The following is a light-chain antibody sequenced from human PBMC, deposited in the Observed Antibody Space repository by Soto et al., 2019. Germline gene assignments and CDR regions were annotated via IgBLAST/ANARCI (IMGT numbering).Light chain of an antibody. CDR2: EVS. Sequence: QSALTQPPSASGSPGQSVTISCTGTTNDVGGYTYVSWYQQHPGKAPKLMIYEVSKRPSGVPDRFSGSRSGNTASLIVSGLQPEDEADYYCSSYVGQDNALVFGPGTKVTVL. J-gene: IGLJ1*01. V-gene: IGLV2-8*01. CDR1: TNDVGGYTY. CDR3: SSYVGQDNALV.